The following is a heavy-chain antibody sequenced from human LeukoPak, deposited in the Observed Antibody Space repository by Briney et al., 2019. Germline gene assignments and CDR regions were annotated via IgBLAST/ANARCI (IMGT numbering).Heavy chain of an antibody. V-gene: IGHV3-48*03. CDR3: ARGVGSSWPGWFDP. CDR1: GFTFSNYE. Sequence: GGSLRLSCAASGFTFSNYELNWVRQAPGKGLEWASYISHSGRTIYYADSVKGRFTISRDNAKNSLYLQMNSLRAEDTAVYYCARGVGSSWPGWFDPWGQGSLVTVSS. D-gene: IGHD6-13*01. J-gene: IGHJ5*02. CDR2: ISHSGRTI.